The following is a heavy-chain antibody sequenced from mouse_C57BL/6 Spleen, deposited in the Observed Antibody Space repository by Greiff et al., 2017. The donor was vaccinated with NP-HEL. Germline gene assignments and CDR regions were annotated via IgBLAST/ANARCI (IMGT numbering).Heavy chain of an antibody. CDR2: INPSSGYT. D-gene: IGHD2-10*01. Sequence: VQLQQSGAELARPGASVKMSCKASGYTFTSYTMHWVKQRPGQGLEWIGYINPSSGYTKYNQKFKDKATLTADKSSSTAYMQLSSLTSEDSAVYYCARPYYGSYGYFDVWGTGTTVTVSS. J-gene: IGHJ1*03. CDR3: ARPYYGSYGYFDV. CDR1: GYTFTSYT. V-gene: IGHV1-4*01.